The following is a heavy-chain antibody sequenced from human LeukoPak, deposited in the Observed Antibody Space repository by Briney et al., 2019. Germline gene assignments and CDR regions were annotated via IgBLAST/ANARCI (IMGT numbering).Heavy chain of an antibody. Sequence: GASVKVSCKASGYTFTGYYMHWVRQAPGQGLEWMGWINPNSGGTNYAQKFQGRVTMTRDTSISTAYMELSRLRSDDTAVYYCARGFGYDILTGWENFDYWGQGTLVTVSS. J-gene: IGHJ4*02. CDR2: INPNSGGT. V-gene: IGHV1-2*02. CDR1: GYTFTGYY. CDR3: ARGFGYDILTGWENFDY. D-gene: IGHD3-9*01.